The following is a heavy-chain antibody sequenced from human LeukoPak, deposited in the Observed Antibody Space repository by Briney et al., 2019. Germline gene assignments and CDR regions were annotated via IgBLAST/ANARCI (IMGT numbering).Heavy chain of an antibody. CDR3: AKGSDYGGNSDYFDY. CDR1: GFTFSNYW. J-gene: IGHJ4*02. D-gene: IGHD4-23*01. V-gene: IGHV3-74*01. CDR2: INSDGINT. Sequence: GGSLRLSCAASGFTFSNYWMHWVRQAPGKGLVWVSRINSDGINTSYADSVKGRFTLSRDNSKNTLFLQMNSLRAEDTAVYYCAKGSDYGGNSDYFDYWGQGTLVTVSS.